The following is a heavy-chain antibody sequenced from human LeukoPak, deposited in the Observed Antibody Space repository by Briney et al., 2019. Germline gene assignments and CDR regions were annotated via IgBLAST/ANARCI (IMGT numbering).Heavy chain of an antibody. CDR3: ARAPSAGSYSFYYFDY. Sequence: SETLSLTCTVSGGSISSYYWSWIRQPAGKGLEWIGRIYTSGSTNYNPSLKSRVTMSVDMSKNQFSLKLSSVTAADTAVYYCARAPSAGSYSFYYFDYWGQGTLVTVSS. CDR1: GGSISSYY. V-gene: IGHV4-4*07. J-gene: IGHJ4*02. CDR2: IYTSGST. D-gene: IGHD3-10*01.